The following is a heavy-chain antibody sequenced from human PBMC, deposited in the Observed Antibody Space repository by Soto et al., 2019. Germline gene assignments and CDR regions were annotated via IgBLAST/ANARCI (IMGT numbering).Heavy chain of an antibody. J-gene: IGHJ4*02. CDR3: ARESWPGYFDF. Sequence: SETLSLTCSISGGSITTYAWSWIRQPPGKGLEWFGYIYSTGKTAYNPSLKSRLTLSLDTSKNLYSLTLNSVTAADTALYCCARESWPGYFDFWGQGILVTVSS. CDR1: GGSITTYA. V-gene: IGHV4-59*01. CDR2: IYSTGKT.